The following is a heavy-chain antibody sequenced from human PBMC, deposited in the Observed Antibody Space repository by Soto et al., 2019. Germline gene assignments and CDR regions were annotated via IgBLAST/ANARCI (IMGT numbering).Heavy chain of an antibody. CDR1: GGSISSSSYY. CDR2: IYYSGST. Sequence: SETLSLTCTVSGGSISSSSYYWGWIRQPPGKGLEWIGSIYYSGSTYYNPSLKSRVTISVDTSKNQFSLKLSSVTAADTAVYYCAHGIAAAGTNWGTYYYYYYMDVWGKGTTVTVSS. CDR3: AHGIAAAGTNWGTYYYYYYMDV. V-gene: IGHV4-39*01. D-gene: IGHD6-13*01. J-gene: IGHJ6*03.